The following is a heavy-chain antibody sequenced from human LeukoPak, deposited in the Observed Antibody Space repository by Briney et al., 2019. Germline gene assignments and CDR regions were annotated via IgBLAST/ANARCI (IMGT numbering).Heavy chain of an antibody. V-gene: IGHV4-30-4*08. J-gene: IGHJ5*02. CDR2: IYYSGST. D-gene: IGHD3-10*01. Sequence: SWVRQPPGKGLEWIGYIYYSGSTYYNPSLKSRVTISVDTSKNQFSLKLSSVTAADTAVYYCARELSITMVRGRGPVWFDPWGQGTLVTVSS. CDR3: ARELSITMVRGRGPVWFDP.